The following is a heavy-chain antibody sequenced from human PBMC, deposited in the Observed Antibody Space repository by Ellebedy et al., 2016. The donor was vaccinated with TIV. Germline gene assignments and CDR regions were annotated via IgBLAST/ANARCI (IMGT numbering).Heavy chain of an antibody. CDR3: ARGGRYSGSYVGIRN. D-gene: IGHD1-26*01. Sequence: AASVKVSCKVSGYTLTELSMHWVRQAPGKGLEWMGGFDPEDGETIYAQKFQGRVTITRNTSISTAYMELSSLRSEDTAVYYCARGGRYSGSYVGIRNWGQGTLVTVSS. CDR2: FDPEDGET. CDR1: GYTLTELS. J-gene: IGHJ4*02. V-gene: IGHV1-24*01.